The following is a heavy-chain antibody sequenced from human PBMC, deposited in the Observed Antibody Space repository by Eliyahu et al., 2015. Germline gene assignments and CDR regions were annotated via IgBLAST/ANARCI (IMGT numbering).Heavy chain of an antibody. CDR2: ISFDGTSE. Sequence: QVQLVESGGGVVQPGRSLRLSCSASXXTFRXXAMPLXRQAPGKGLQWVAVISFDGTSEYYEESVKGRFTISRDNPRKTLYLQMNSLRAEDTAVYYCARGAHIVLVTPIRAPGWYFQEWGQGTLVTVSS. V-gene: IGHV3-30*01. CDR3: ARGAHIVLVTPIRAPGWYFQE. D-gene: IGHD2-21*02. J-gene: IGHJ1*01. CDR1: XXTFRXXA.